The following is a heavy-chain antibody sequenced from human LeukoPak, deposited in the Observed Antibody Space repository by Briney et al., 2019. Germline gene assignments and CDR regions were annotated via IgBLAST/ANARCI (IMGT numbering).Heavy chain of an antibody. D-gene: IGHD4-17*01. CDR2: IKPKTDGGTT. V-gene: IGHV3-15*07. CDR1: GFTFSNAY. CDR3: TRGDYGDHTDLDY. Sequence: PGGSLRLSCAASGFTFSNAYMNWVRQAPGKGLEWVGRIKPKTDGGTTDYAAPVKGRFTISRDDSKNMLYLQMSSLKTEDTAVYYCTRGDYGDHTDLDYWGQGTLVTVSS. J-gene: IGHJ4*02.